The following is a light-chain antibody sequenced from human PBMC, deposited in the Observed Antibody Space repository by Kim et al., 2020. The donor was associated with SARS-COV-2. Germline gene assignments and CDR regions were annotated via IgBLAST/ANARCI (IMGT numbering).Light chain of an antibody. Sequence: SPGDRATLSCRASQSVRDSVAWYQQKPGQAPRLLIYDASYGAAGIPARFSGSGSGTDFTLTIGSLEPEDFAVYYCQQHTSWPPITFGPRTKVDIK. CDR2: DAS. V-gene: IGKV3-11*01. CDR3: QQHTSWPPIT. CDR1: QSVRDS. J-gene: IGKJ3*01.